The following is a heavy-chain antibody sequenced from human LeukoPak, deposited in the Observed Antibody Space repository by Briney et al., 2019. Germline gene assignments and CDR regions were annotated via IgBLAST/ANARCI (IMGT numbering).Heavy chain of an antibody. Sequence: SETLSLTCTVSGGSISSSSYYWGWIRQPPGKGLEWIGSIYYSGSTYYNPSLKSRVTISIDTSKNQFSLKLSSVTAADTAVYYCARPGRYCSSTSCYREGNFDYWGQGTLVTVSS. CDR2: IYYSGST. CDR3: ARPGRYCSSTSCYREGNFDY. D-gene: IGHD2-2*02. J-gene: IGHJ4*02. V-gene: IGHV4-39*01. CDR1: GGSISSSSYY.